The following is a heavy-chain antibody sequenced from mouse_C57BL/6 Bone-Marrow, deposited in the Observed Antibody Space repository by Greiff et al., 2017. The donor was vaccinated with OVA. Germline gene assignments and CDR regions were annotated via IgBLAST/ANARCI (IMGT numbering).Heavy chain of an antibody. CDR3: TTNWGYSYYFDY. J-gene: IGHJ2*01. CDR2: IDPENGDT. D-gene: IGHD2-3*01. V-gene: IGHV14-4*01. Sequence: VQLQQSGAELVRPGASVKLSCTASGFNIKDDYMHWVKQRPEQGLEWIGWIDPENGDTEYASKFQGKATITADTSSNTAYLQLSSLTSEDTAVYYCTTNWGYSYYFDYWGKGTTLTVSS. CDR1: GFNIKDDY.